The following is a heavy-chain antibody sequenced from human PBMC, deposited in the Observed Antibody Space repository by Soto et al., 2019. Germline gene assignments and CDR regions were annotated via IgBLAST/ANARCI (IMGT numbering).Heavy chain of an antibody. CDR1: GGSFSGYY. CDR3: ARGIVVVPAAILYYYYYMDV. V-gene: IGHV4-34*01. CDR2: INHSGST. Sequence: PSETLSLTCAVYGGSFSGYYWSWIRQPPGKRLEWIGEINHSGSTNYNPSLKSRVTISVDTSKNQFSLKLSSVTAADTAVYYCARGIVVVPAAILYYYYYMDVWGKGTTVTVSS. D-gene: IGHD2-2*01. J-gene: IGHJ6*03.